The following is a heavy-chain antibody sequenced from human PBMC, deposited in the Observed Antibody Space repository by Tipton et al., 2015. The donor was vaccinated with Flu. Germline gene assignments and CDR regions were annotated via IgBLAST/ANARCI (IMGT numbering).Heavy chain of an antibody. CDR1: GFTFSNYW. J-gene: IGHJ6*02. Sequence: SLRLSCAASGFTFSNYWMHWVRQAPGKGLVWVSRIDTDGSSTSFADSVKGRFTISRDNAKNTLYLQMNSLRAEDTAVYHCARSYYDFLNGFYYYYAMDVWGQGTKVHVS. CDR3: ARSYYDFLNGFYYYYAMDV. CDR2: IDTDGSST. D-gene: IGHD3-3*01. V-gene: IGHV3-74*01.